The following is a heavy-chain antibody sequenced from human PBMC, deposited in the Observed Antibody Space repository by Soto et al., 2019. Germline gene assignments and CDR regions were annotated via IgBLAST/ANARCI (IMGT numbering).Heavy chain of an antibody. CDR3: TTAHPRGPDY. CDR2: IRSKTDGGTI. D-gene: IGHD5-12*01. V-gene: IGHV3-15*01. Sequence: PEGSLSLSCAASGLSFINAWMNWVRQAPGKGLELVGQIRSKTDGGTIFYPAPVKDRFIISRDDSRNTLYLQMNSLKTEDTAVYYCTTAHPRGPDYWGQGTLVTVST. CDR1: GLSFINAW. J-gene: IGHJ4*02.